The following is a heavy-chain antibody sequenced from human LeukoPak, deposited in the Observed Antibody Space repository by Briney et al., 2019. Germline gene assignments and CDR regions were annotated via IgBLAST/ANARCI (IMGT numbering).Heavy chain of an antibody. CDR1: GGSISSSSYY. D-gene: IGHD2-2*02. V-gene: IGHV4-39*07. CDR2: IYYSGST. CDR3: ARGSIPTGGGAFDI. J-gene: IGHJ3*02. Sequence: PSETLSLTCTVSGGSISSSSYYWGWIRQPPGKGLEWIGSIYYSGSTYYNPSLKSRVTISVDTSKNQFSLKLSSVTAADTAVYYCARGSIPTGGGAFDIWGQGTMVTVSS.